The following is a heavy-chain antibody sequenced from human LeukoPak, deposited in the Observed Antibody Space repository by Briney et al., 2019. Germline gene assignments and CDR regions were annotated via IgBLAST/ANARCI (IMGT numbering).Heavy chain of an antibody. CDR1: GGSISSSSYY. Sequence: SETLSLTCTVSGGSISSSSYYWGWIRQPPGKGLEWIGSIYYNGATFYNPSLKSRLTISVDTSKNQFSLRLTSVTAADTAVYYCARHDHGDRGDPNWFDPWGQGTLVIVSS. J-gene: IGHJ5*02. V-gene: IGHV4-39*01. CDR3: ARHDHGDRGDPNWFDP. CDR2: IYYNGAT. D-gene: IGHD4-17*01.